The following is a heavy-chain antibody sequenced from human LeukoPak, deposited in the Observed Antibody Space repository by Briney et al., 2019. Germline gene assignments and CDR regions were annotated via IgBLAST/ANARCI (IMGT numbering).Heavy chain of an antibody. J-gene: IGHJ4*02. V-gene: IGHV3-30*18. CDR1: GFSFSSDG. Sequence: GRSLRVSCAASGFSFSSDGMHCVRQAPGKGLEWVAAISYDGNTKYYVDSVKGRFTISRDNSKNTLYLQMNSLRGEDTAVYYCAKKKGGYKYDHFFDFWGQGTLVTDSS. D-gene: IGHD5-24*01. CDR2: ISYDGNTK. CDR3: AKKKGGYKYDHFFDF.